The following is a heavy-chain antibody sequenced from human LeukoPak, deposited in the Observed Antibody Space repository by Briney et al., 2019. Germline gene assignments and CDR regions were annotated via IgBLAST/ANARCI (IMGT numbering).Heavy chain of an antibody. CDR1: GYTFTSYY. V-gene: IGHV1-46*01. D-gene: IGHD2-21*02. Sequence: ASVKVSCKASGYTFTSYYMHWVRQAPGQGLEWMGIINPSGGSTSYAQKFQGRVTMTRDTSTSTVYMELSSLRSEDTAVYYCARDGAYCGGDCYGTGYYGMDVWGQGATVTVSS. CDR3: ARDGAYCGGDCYGTGYYGMDV. J-gene: IGHJ6*02. CDR2: INPSGGST.